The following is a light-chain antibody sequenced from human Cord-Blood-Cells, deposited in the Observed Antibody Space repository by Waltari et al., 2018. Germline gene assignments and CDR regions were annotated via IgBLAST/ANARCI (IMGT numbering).Light chain of an antibody. V-gene: IGKV1-39*01. CDR2: APS. CDR3: QQSYSTPLT. J-gene: IGKJ4*01. Sequence: IQMTQPPSSPPASAAARVTITCRASQSISSYLNWHQQKPGKAPKLLIYAPSSLQSGVPSRFSGSGAGTDFTLTISRLQPEDFATYYCQQSYSTPLTFGGGTKVAIK. CDR1: QSISSY.